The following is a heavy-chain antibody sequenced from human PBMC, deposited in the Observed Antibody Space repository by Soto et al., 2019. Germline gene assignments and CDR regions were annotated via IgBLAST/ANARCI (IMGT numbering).Heavy chain of an antibody. CDR3: ARAAPRYCSGGSCYSGMDY. D-gene: IGHD2-15*01. J-gene: IGHJ4*02. CDR2: IYYSGST. V-gene: IGHV4-59*12. Sequence: SETLSLNCTVSGGTISSWYWSWIRQPPGKGLEWIGYIYYSGSTNYNPSLKSRVTISVDTSKNQFSLKLSSVTAADTAVYSCARAAPRYCSGGSCYSGMDYWGQGTLVTVSS. CDR1: GGTISSWY.